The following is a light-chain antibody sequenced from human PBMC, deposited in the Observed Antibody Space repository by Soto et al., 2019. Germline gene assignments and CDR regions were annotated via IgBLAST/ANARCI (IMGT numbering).Light chain of an antibody. CDR3: SSYTSSSTRV. CDR2: EVS. Sequence: ALTQPASVSGSPGQSITISCTGTSSDVGAYDYVSWYQQHPDKAPKLMIYEVSHRPSGVSNRFYGSKSVNTATLTISGLQAEDEADYYCSSYTSSSTRVFGTGTKVTVL. CDR1: SSDVGAYDY. V-gene: IGLV2-14*03. J-gene: IGLJ1*01.